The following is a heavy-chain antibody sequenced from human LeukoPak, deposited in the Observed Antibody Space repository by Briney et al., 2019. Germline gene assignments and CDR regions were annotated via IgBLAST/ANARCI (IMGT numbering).Heavy chain of an antibody. CDR2: INHSGST. V-gene: IGHV4-34*01. J-gene: IGHJ4*02. Sequence: SETLSLTCAVYGGSFSGYYWSWIRQPPGKGLEWIGEINHSGSTNYNPSLKSRATISVDTSKNQFSLKLSSVTAADTAVYYCAREVRGYSYVDYWGQGTLVTVSS. D-gene: IGHD5-18*01. CDR1: GGSFSGYY. CDR3: AREVRGYSYVDY.